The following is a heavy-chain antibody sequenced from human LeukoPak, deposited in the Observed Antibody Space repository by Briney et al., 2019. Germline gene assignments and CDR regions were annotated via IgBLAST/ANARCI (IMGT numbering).Heavy chain of an antibody. CDR2: IRYDGSNK. CDR3: AKGRSWYSSGWYYFDY. V-gene: IGHV3-30*02. Sequence: QPGGSLRLSCAASGFTFSSYGMHWVRQAPGKGLEWVAFIRYDGSNKYYADSVKGRFTISRDNSKNTLYLQMNSLRAEDTAVYYCAKGRSWYSSGWYYFDYWGQGTLVTVSS. CDR1: GFTFSSYG. D-gene: IGHD6-19*01. J-gene: IGHJ4*02.